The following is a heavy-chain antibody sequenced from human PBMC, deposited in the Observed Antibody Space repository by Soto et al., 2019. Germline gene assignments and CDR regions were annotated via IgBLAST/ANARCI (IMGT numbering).Heavy chain of an antibody. V-gene: IGHV1-69*02. CDR2: IIPILGIA. CDR3: ARGRGYSGYKWFYP. D-gene: IGHD5-12*01. J-gene: IGHJ5*02. CDR1: GGTFSSYT. Sequence: SVKVSCKASGGTFSSYTISWVRQAPGQGLEWMGRIIPILGIANYAQKFQGRVTITADKSTSTAYMELSSLRSEDTAVYYCARGRGYSGYKWFYPWGQGTLVTVSS.